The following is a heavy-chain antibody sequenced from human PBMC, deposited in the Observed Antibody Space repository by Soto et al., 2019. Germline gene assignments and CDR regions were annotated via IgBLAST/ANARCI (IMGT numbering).Heavy chain of an antibody. CDR3: ARKDYDGAGIYYFDH. Sequence: QVQLVQSGAEVKKHGASVKVSCKASGYTFTAYPMHWVCQAPGQRLEWMGWINVANGDTGYSQKFQGRVTVTRNTSASTVYMELSSLTSEDTAVYYCARKDYDGAGIYYFDHWGQGTLVTVSA. CDR1: GYTFTAYP. J-gene: IGHJ4*02. CDR2: INVANGDT. D-gene: IGHD3-10*01. V-gene: IGHV1-3*01.